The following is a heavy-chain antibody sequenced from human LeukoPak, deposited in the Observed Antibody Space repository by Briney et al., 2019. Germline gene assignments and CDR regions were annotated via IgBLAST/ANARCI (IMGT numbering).Heavy chain of an antibody. Sequence: ASVRVSSKPSGYTFTSYDINWVRQATGQGRERMGWMNANSGITGYIQKLQGRDTITRNTSIRTAYMDLSSLRSDDSSVYYCARRAVAYYYYYYMDVWGKGTTVTVSS. CDR1: GYTFTSYD. CDR2: MNANSGIT. V-gene: IGHV1-8*03. CDR3: ARRAVAYYYYYYMDV. D-gene: IGHD6-19*01. J-gene: IGHJ6*03.